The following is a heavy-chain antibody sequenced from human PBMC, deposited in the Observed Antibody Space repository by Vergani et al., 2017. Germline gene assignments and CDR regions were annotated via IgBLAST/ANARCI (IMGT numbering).Heavy chain of an antibody. CDR3: AKHFRGWGIDY. CDR2: IQFDGSNQ. CDR1: GFTFSNYD. Sequence: QVQLVESGGGVVQRGGSLRLYCATSGFTFSNYDMQWIRQGPGKGLEFVAFIQFDGSNQYYAESVKGRFTLSRDFSKNTLYLQMNSLRTDDTATYYCAKHFRGWGIDYWGQGTQVIVSS. J-gene: IGHJ4*02. V-gene: IGHV3-30*02. D-gene: IGHD3-16*01.